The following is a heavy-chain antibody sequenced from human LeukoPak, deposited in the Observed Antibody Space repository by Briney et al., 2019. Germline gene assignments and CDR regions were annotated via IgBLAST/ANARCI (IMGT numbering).Heavy chain of an antibody. D-gene: IGHD4-17*01. J-gene: IGHJ6*03. CDR2: IYSGGST. CDR3: AREATVDYCYYYMDV. Sequence: GGSLRLSRAASGFTVSSNYMSWVRQAQGKGLEWVSVIYSGGSTYYADSVKGRFTISRDNSKNTLYLQMNSLRAEDTAVYYCAREATVDYCYYYMDVWGKGTTVTVSS. CDR1: GFTVSSNY. V-gene: IGHV3-53*01.